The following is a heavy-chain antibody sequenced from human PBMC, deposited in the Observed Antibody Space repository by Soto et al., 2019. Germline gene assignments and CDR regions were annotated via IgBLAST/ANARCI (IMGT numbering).Heavy chain of an antibody. D-gene: IGHD2-15*01. CDR3: AREAAPDRWFDP. Sequence: QVQLQESGPGLVEPSETLSLTCTVSGASISSYFWTWIRQPAGKGLDWIGRIATSGTTHYNPSLTRRGTMSIDTFKNHFSRNLSSVTAADTAVYYCAREAAPDRWFDPWGQGTLVTVSS. V-gene: IGHV4-4*07. CDR1: GASISSYF. CDR2: IATSGTT. J-gene: IGHJ5*02.